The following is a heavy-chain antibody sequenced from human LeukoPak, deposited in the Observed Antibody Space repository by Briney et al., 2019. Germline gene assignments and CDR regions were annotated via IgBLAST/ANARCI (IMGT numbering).Heavy chain of an antibody. CDR3: VQYYDFSSGHPDH. J-gene: IGHJ4*02. CDR1: GFTFDDYA. Sequence: GGSLRLSCAASGFTFDDYAMHWVRQAPGKGLEWVAVISYDGSNQYYAESVKGRFTISRDNSKNTLYLQMNSLSIEDTAVYYCVQYYDFSSGHPDHWGQGTLVTVSS. V-gene: IGHV3-30-3*01. D-gene: IGHD3-3*01. CDR2: ISYDGSNQ.